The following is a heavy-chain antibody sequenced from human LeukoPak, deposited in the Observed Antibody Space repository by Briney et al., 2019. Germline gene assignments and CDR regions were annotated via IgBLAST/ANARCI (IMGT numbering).Heavy chain of an antibody. V-gene: IGHV3-48*01. CDR2: ISSSTSTI. CDR1: GFTVSSNY. Sequence: GGSLRLSCAASGFTVSSNYMSWVRQAPGKGLEWVSYISSSTSTIYYADSVKGRFTISRDNAKNSLYLQMNSLRAEDTAVYYCARKDSSSWSYYYMDVWGKGTTVTVSS. CDR3: ARKDSSSWSYYYMDV. D-gene: IGHD6-13*01. J-gene: IGHJ6*03.